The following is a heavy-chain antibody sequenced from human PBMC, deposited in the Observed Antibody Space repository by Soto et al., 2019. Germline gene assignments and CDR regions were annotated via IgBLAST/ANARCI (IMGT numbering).Heavy chain of an antibody. CDR1: GFSFSTSG. Sequence: PGGSLRLSCAASGFSFSTSGMHWVRQAPGKGLEWVAVISYDGSTKYYADSVQGRFTISRDNSKNTRYLQMNSLGAEDTALYYCAEWVVVFGNVDYWGQGTLVTVSS. D-gene: IGHD2-2*01. J-gene: IGHJ4*02. CDR3: AEWVVVFGNVDY. CDR2: ISYDGSTK. V-gene: IGHV3-30*18.